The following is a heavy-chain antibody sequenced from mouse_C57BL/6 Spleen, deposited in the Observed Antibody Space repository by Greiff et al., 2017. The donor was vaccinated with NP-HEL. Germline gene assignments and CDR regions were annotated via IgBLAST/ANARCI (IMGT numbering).Heavy chain of an antibody. Sequence: VQLQQSGPELVKPGASVKISCKASGYAFSSSWMNWVKQRPGKGLEWIGRIYPGDGDTNYNGKFKGKATLTADKSSSTASMQLRSLTSEDSAIYFCARGSSAGYEDAMDYWGQGTSVTVSS. CDR3: ARGSSAGYEDAMDY. V-gene: IGHV1-82*01. CDR2: IYPGDGDT. CDR1: GYAFSSSW. D-gene: IGHD2-2*01. J-gene: IGHJ4*01.